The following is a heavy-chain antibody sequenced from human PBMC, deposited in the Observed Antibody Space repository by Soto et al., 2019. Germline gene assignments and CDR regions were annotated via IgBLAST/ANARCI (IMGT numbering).Heavy chain of an antibody. V-gene: IGHV3-23*01. CDR3: AKNSAASIRVGYDY. J-gene: IGHJ4*02. D-gene: IGHD5-12*01. CDR1: GFTFSTNA. CDR2: ITGNVGST. Sequence: EVQLLESGGGLVQPGGSLRLSCAASGFTFSTNALSCVRQAPGKGLEWVSAITGNVGSTYYADSVKGRFTISRANSKNTLYLQMNILRAEDTSVNYCAKNSAASIRVGYDYCGQGTLVTVSS.